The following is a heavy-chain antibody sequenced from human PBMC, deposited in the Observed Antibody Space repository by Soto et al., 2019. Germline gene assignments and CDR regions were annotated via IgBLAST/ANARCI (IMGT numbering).Heavy chain of an antibody. D-gene: IGHD3-3*01. V-gene: IGHV3-23*01. Sequence: GGSLRLSCAASGFTFSSYAMIWVRQAPGKGLEWVSGISGTGGSTYYADSVKGRFTISRDNSKNTLYLQMNSLRAEDTAVYYCAKDSDFWSGYYSALDYWGQGTLVTVSS. CDR3: AKDSDFWSGYYSALDY. CDR2: ISGTGGST. J-gene: IGHJ4*02. CDR1: GFTFSSYA.